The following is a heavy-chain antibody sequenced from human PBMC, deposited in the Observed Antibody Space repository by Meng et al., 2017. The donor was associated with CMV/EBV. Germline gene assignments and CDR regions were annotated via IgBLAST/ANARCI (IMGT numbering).Heavy chain of an antibody. J-gene: IGHJ4*02. V-gene: IGHV4-34*01. Sequence: QVQVQQWGAGLLNPSETLSLTCAVYGGSFSGYYWSWIRQPPGKGLEWIGEINHSGSTNYNPSLKSRVTISVDTSKNQFSLKLSSVTAADTAVYYCARGGGGEWELLHYFDYWGQGTLVTVSS. CDR2: INHSGST. CDR3: ARGGGGEWELLHYFDY. CDR1: GGSFSGYY. D-gene: IGHD1-26*01.